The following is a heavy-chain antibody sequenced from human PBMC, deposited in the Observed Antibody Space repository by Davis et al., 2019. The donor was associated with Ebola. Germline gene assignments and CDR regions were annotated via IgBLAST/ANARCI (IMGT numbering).Heavy chain of an antibody. CDR1: GFIFSNHW. Sequence: PGGSLRLSCAASGFIFSNHWMTWVRQAPGKGLEFVANIKEDGSDKNHVASVKGRFIISRDNAKNSLYLQMNSLRVEDTAVYYCARDAKWKLDYWGQGTRVTVSS. CDR3: ARDAKWKLDY. J-gene: IGHJ4*02. CDR2: IKEDGSDK. V-gene: IGHV3-7*01. D-gene: IGHD1-1*01.